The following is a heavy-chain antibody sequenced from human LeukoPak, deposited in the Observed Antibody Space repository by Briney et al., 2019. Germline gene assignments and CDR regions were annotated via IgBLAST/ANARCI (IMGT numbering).Heavy chain of an antibody. CDR3: AKDPGRFVVVPAAIDY. J-gene: IGHJ4*02. Sequence: GRSLRLSCAASGFTFSSYGMHWVRQAPGKGLEWVAVISYDGSNKYYADSVKGRFTISRDNSENTLYLQMNSLRAEDTAVYYCAKDPGRFVVVPAAIDYWGQGTLVTVSS. D-gene: IGHD2-2*02. V-gene: IGHV3-30*18. CDR2: ISYDGSNK. CDR1: GFTFSSYG.